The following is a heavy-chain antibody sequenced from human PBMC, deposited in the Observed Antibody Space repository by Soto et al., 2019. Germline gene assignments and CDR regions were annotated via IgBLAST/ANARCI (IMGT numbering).Heavy chain of an antibody. CDR1: GFTFSSYG. Sequence: GGSLRLSCAASGFTFSSYGMHWVRQAPGKGLEWVAVISYDGSNKYFADSVKGRFTISRDNSKNTLYLQMNSLRAEDTAVYYCAKSCVDTAMVTSHRPDYYYYYGMDVWGQGTTVTVSS. CDR2: ISYDGSNK. CDR3: AKSCVDTAMVTSHRPDYYYYYGMDV. J-gene: IGHJ6*02. V-gene: IGHV3-30*18. D-gene: IGHD5-18*01.